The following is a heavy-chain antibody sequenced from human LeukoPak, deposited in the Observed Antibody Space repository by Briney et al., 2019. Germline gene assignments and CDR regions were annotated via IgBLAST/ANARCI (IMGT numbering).Heavy chain of an antibody. CDR3: ARGVISPLDY. D-gene: IGHD2-21*01. V-gene: IGHV1-18*01. J-gene: IGHJ4*02. Sequence: ASVKVSCKASGYTFTNYGISWVRQASGQGLEWMGWISIFNANTNYAQKLQGRVTMTTDTSTSTAYMELRGLRSDNTAVYYCARGVISPLDYWGQGTLVTVSS. CDR2: ISIFNANT. CDR1: GYTFTNYG.